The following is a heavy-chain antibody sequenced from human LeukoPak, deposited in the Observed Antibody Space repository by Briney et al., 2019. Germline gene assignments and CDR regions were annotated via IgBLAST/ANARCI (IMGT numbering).Heavy chain of an antibody. CDR3: AARSRGYSISWY. J-gene: IGHJ4*02. V-gene: IGHV3-53*01. CDR1: GFTFTSHW. D-gene: IGHD6-13*01. CDR2: IYSGGST. Sequence: GGSLRLSCVASGFTFTSHWMSWVRQAPGKGLEWVSVIYSGGSTYYADSVKGRFTISRDNSKNTLYLQMNSLRAEDTAVYYCAARSRGYSISWYWGQGTLVTVSS.